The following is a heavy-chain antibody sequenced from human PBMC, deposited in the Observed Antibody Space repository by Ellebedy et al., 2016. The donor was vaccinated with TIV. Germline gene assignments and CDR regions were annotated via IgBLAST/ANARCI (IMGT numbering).Heavy chain of an antibody. CDR1: GFTFSTYG. CDR2: ISHDGRNK. D-gene: IGHD5-18*01. J-gene: IGHJ3*02. CDR3: VKDRGWLQTDDAFDI. Sequence: PGGSLRLSCAVSGFTFSTYGMHWVRQAPGKGLEWVAVISHDGRNKFYADSVKVRFTISRDNSKNALYLQMSSLRSEDTAVYYCVKDRGWLQTDDAFDIWGQGTKVTVTS. V-gene: IGHV3-30*18.